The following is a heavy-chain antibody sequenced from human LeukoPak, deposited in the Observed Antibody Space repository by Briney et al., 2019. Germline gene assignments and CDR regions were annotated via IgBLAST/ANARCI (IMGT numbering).Heavy chain of an antibody. Sequence: GRSLRLSCAASGFTFDDYAMHWVRQAPGKGLGWVSGISWNSGSIGYADSVKGRFTISRDNAKNSLYLQMNSLRAEDSALYYCAKGDHFDYWGQGTLVTVSS. J-gene: IGHJ4*02. V-gene: IGHV3-9*01. CDR2: ISWNSGSI. CDR3: AKGDHFDY. CDR1: GFTFDDYA.